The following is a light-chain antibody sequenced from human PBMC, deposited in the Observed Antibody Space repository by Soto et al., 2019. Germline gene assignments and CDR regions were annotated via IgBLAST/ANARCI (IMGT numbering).Light chain of an antibody. V-gene: IGLV2-8*01. J-gene: IGLJ1*01. Sequence: QSAPTQPPSASGSPGQSVTIPCTGTSSDVGAYDHVSWYQQHPGKAPKLMIYEVTKRPAGVPDRFSGSKSGNTASLTVSGLQAEDEADYYCSSYAGSNNYVFGTGTKVTVL. CDR1: SSDVGAYDH. CDR2: EVT. CDR3: SSYAGSNNYV.